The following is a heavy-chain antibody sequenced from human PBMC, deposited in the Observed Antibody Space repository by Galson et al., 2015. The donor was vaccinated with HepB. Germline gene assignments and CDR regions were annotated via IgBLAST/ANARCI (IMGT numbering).Heavy chain of an antibody. D-gene: IGHD3-10*01. V-gene: IGHV3-48*01. Sequence: SLRLSCAASGFTFSSYSMNWVRQAPGKGLEWVSYISSSSSTIYYADSVKGRFTISRDNAKNSLYLQMNSLRAEDTAVYYCARDYYGSGSYGGDYFDCWDQGTLVTVSS. J-gene: IGHJ4*02. CDR3: ARDYYGSGSYGGDYFDC. CDR1: GFTFSSYS. CDR2: ISSSSSTI.